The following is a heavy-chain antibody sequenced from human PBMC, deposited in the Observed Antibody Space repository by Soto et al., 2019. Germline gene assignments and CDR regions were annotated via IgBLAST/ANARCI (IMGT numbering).Heavy chain of an antibody. CDR3: ARERPWDCSSSNYGYYYGMDV. V-gene: IGHV4-59*01. Sequence: QVRLQESGPGLVKPSETLSLTCNVSGGSFSSDHWGWSRKPPGQGLEWMGKSNNSGITNYNPSLNSRATISVDTSKNHFSLKLTSGPAADTAVYYCARERPWDCSSSNYGYYYGMDVWGKGTTVIVSS. CDR2: SNNSGIT. D-gene: IGHD2-2*01. CDR1: GGSFSSDH. J-gene: IGHJ6*04.